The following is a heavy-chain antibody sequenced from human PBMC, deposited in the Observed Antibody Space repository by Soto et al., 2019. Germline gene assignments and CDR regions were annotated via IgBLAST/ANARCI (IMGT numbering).Heavy chain of an antibody. CDR2: IYYSGST. CDR3: ASNLMSVAGGEDYYYLNYNMAV. J-gene: IGHJ6*03. D-gene: IGHD3-10*01. V-gene: IGHV4-59*08. CDR1: GGSISGYY. Sequence: SETLSLTCTVSGGSISGYYWSWIRQPPGKGLEWIGYIYYSGSTQYNPSLKSRVSMSADTSKNQFSLKLSSVTAADTAVYYCASNLMSVAGGEDYYYLNYNMAVWGKGPTVTVP.